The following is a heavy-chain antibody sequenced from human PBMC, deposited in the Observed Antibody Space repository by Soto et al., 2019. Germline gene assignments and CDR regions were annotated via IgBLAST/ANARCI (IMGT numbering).Heavy chain of an antibody. J-gene: IGHJ6*02. CDR2: IYYSGST. CDR1: GGSISSSSYY. V-gene: IGHV4-39*07. D-gene: IGHD3-10*01. Sequence: SETLSLTCTVSGGSISSSSYYWGWIRQPPGKGLEWIGCIYYSGSTNYNPSLKSRVTISVDTSKNQFSLKLSSVTAADTAVYYCARARYGSGSYSYYYGMDVWGQGTTVTVSS. CDR3: ARARYGSGSYSYYYGMDV.